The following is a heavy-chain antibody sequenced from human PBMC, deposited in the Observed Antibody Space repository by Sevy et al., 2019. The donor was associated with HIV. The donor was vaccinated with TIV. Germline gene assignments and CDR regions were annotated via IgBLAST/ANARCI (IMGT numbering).Heavy chain of an antibody. Sequence: ASVKVSCKASGYTFTGYYMHWVRQAPGQGLEWMGWINPNSGGTSYAQKFQGSVTMTRDTSISTAYMELSRLRSDDTAVYYCAREGYYYDTSGYYDHWGQGTLVTVSS. D-gene: IGHD3-22*01. CDR2: INPNSGGT. CDR1: GYTFTGYY. J-gene: IGHJ5*02. V-gene: IGHV1-2*02. CDR3: AREGYYYDTSGYYDH.